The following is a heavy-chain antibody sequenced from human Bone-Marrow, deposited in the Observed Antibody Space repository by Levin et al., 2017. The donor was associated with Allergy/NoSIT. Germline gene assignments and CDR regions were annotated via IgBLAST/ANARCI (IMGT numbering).Heavy chain of an antibody. CDR2: IIPIFGTA. V-gene: IGHV1-69*01. Sequence: KISCKASGGTFSSYAISWVRQAPGQGLEWMGGIIPIFGTANYAQKFQGRVTITADESTSTAYMELSSLRSEDTAVYYCASASSDWLLYAYLSYYYYDGMDVWGQGTTVTVSS. J-gene: IGHJ6*02. D-gene: IGHD3-9*01. CDR3: ASASSDWLLYAYLSYYYYDGMDV. CDR1: GGTFSSYA.